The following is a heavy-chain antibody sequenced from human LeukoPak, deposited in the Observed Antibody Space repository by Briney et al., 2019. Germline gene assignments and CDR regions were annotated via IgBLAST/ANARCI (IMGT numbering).Heavy chain of an antibody. CDR3: ARGSRYSVLFDY. CDR2: IRSDGVEK. V-gene: IGHV3-7*03. CDR1: GFSLSMYW. J-gene: IGHJ4*02. D-gene: IGHD6-13*01. Sequence: GGSLRLSCTAAGFSLSMYWMSWVRQAPEKGLEWVANIRSDGVEKYYVDSVRGRFTISTDTAKNTLYLQMNSLRADDTAVYYCARGSRYSVLFDYWGQGTLVTVSS.